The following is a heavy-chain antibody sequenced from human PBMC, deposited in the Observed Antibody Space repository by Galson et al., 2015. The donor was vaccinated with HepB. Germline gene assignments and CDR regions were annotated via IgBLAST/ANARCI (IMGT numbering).Heavy chain of an antibody. D-gene: IGHD3-3*01. J-gene: IGHJ6*03. CDR2: ISSSGSTI. V-gene: IGHV3-11*01. CDR1: GFTFSDYY. CDR3: ARAPYDFWSGYPLYYYYYMDV. Sequence: SLRLSCAASGFTFSDYYMSWIRQAPGKGLEWVSYISSSGSTIYYADSVKGRFTISRDNAKNSLYLQMNSLRAEDTAVYYCARAPYDFWSGYPLYYYYYMDVWGKGTTVTVSS.